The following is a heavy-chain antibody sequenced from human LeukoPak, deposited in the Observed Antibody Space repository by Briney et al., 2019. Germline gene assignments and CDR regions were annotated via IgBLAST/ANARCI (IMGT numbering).Heavy chain of an antibody. J-gene: IGHJ4*02. CDR2: IGSSRSTI. CDR1: GFTFSSCS. D-gene: IGHD3-16*02. Sequence: GGSLRLSCAASGFTFSSCSMNWVRQAPGKGLEWVSYIGSSRSTIYYADSVKGRFTISRDNAKNSLYLQMNSLRAEDTAVYYCARPRLGELSSYYFDYWGQGTLVTVSS. V-gene: IGHV3-48*04. CDR3: ARPRLGELSSYYFDY.